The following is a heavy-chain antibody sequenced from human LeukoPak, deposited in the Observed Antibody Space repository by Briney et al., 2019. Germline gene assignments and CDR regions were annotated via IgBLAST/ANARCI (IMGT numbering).Heavy chain of an antibody. D-gene: IGHD3-10*01. J-gene: IGHJ4*02. V-gene: IGHV3-30*02. Sequence: PGGSLRLSCAASGFTFSSYGMHWVRQAPGKGLEWVAFIRYDGSNKYYGDSVKGRFTISRDNSKSTLYLQMNSLRAEDTAVYYCATDRGYYTSGSYYLDYWGQGTLVTVSS. CDR1: GFTFSSYG. CDR3: ATDRGYYTSGSYYLDY. CDR2: IRYDGSNK.